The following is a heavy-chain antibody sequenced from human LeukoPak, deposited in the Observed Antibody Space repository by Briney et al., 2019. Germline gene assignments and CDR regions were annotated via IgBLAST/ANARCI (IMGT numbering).Heavy chain of an antibody. CDR2: INPNSGGT. Sequence: ASVKVSCKASGYTFTGYYMHWVRQAPGQGLAWMGWINPNSGGTNYAQKFQGRVTMTRDTSISTAYMELSRLRSDDTAVYYCARDQLYQGYNWFDPWGQGTLVTVSS. V-gene: IGHV1-2*02. J-gene: IGHJ5*02. CDR1: GYTFTGYY. D-gene: IGHD3-16*02. CDR3: ARDQLYQGYNWFDP.